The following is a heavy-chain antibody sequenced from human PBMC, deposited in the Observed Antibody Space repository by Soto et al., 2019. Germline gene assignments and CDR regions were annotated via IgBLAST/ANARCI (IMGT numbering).Heavy chain of an antibody. CDR3: ATLDGYCSGGSCYPDESYYYYGMDV. Sequence: GASVKVSCKVSGYTLTELSMHWVRQAPGKGLEWMGGFDPEDGETIYAQKFQGRVTMTEDTSTDTAYMELSSLRSEDTAVYYCATLDGYCSGGSCYPDESYYYYGMDVWGQGTTVTVSS. D-gene: IGHD2-15*01. CDR2: FDPEDGET. J-gene: IGHJ6*02. V-gene: IGHV1-24*01. CDR1: GYTLTELS.